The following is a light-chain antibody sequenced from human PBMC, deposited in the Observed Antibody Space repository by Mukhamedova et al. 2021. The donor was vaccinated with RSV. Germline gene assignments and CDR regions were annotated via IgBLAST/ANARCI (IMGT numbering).Light chain of an antibody. J-gene: IGKJ4*01. CDR3: QRYNSAPALT. V-gene: IGKV1-27*01. Sequence: WYQRRVHGKVPKLLIYGASTLQSGVPSRFSGGGSGTDFTLTISSLQPEAVATYYCQRYNSAPALTFGGGTKVEIK. CDR2: GAS.